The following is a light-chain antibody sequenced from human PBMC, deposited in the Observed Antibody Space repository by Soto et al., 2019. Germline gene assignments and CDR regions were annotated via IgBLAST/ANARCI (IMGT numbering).Light chain of an antibody. J-gene: IGLJ1*01. CDR2: DVS. V-gene: IGLV2-14*01. CDR3: YSYTSSSTYV. CDR1: GSDVGAYNY. Sequence: QSVLTRPASVSGAAGQAITISCSGTGSDVGAYNYVSWYQQHPAKAPKLMIYDVSNRPSGVSDRFSGSKSGNTASLTISGLQAEDEADYYCYSYTSSSTYVFGSGTKVTVL.